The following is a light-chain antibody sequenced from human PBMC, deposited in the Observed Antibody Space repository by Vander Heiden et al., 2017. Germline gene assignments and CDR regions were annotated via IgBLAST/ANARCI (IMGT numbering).Light chain of an antibody. V-gene: IGKV3-20*01. CDR3: QQCGSSPIT. CDR1: QSVSSSY. Sequence: ESVLTQSPGTLSLSPGERATLPCRASQSVSSSYLAWYQQKPGQAPRLLIYGASGRASGIPDRFSGSGSGTDFTLTITRLEPEDFAVYYCQQCGSSPITFGQGTRLEIK. CDR2: GAS. J-gene: IGKJ5*01.